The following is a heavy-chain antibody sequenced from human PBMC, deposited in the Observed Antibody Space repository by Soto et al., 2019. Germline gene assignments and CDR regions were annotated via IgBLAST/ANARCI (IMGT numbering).Heavy chain of an antibody. CDR3: ARDVSPGSSGYYLDDFDI. J-gene: IGHJ3*02. CDR2: IKGDGSAK. V-gene: IGHV3-7*05. D-gene: IGHD6-25*01. CDR1: GFTFGNYW. Sequence: EVQLVESGGGLVQPGGSLRLSCAASGFTFGNYWTTWVRQAPGKGLEWVANIKGDGSAKSYLDSVRGRFTVSRDNAENSLFLQMNILRAEDTALYYCARDVSPGSSGYYLDDFDIWGQGTMVTVS.